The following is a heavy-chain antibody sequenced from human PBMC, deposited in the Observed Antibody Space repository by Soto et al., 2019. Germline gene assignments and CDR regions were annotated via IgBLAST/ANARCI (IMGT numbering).Heavy chain of an antibody. V-gene: IGHV4-4*02. CDR2: IFYSGST. J-gene: IGHJ5*02. Sequence: PSETLSLTCAVSGGSLSSSSWWSWVRQPPGKTLEWLGEIFYSGSTKYNPSLNSRVTISADQSKNQFSLKLSSVTAADTAVYYCARDIGVYCSSTSCYNGFDPWGQGTLVTVSS. CDR1: GGSLSSSSW. D-gene: IGHD2-2*01. CDR3: ARDIGVYCSSTSCYNGFDP.